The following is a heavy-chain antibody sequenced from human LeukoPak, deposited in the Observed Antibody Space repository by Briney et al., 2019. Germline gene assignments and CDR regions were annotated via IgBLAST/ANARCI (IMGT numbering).Heavy chain of an antibody. V-gene: IGHV3-7*01. Sequence: AGGSLRLSCAASGLTFSSYWMTWVRQAPGKGLEWVANIKQDGSGKYYVDSVKGRFTISRDNAKNSLYLQMNSLRAEDTAVYYCARGNACDYWGQGTLVTVSS. J-gene: IGHJ4*02. CDR1: GLTFSSYW. D-gene: IGHD2-2*01. CDR2: IKQDGSGK. CDR3: ARGNACDY.